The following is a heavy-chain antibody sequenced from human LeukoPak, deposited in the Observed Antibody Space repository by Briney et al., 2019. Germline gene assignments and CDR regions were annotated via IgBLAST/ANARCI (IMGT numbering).Heavy chain of an antibody. J-gene: IGHJ4*02. D-gene: IGHD3-22*01. V-gene: IGHV3-15*01. CDR2: IKSKTDGGTT. Sequence: GGSLRLSCAASGFTFSKAWMSWVRQAPGKGPEWVGRIKSKTDGGTTDYAAPVKGRFTISRDDSKNTLYLQMNSLKTEDTAVYYCTTEGPFDSSGYSVSPYWGQGTLVTVSS. CDR3: TTEGPFDSSGYSVSPY. CDR1: GFTFSKAW.